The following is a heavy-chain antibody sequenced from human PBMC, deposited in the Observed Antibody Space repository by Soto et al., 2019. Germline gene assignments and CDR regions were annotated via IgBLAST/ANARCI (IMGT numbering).Heavy chain of an antibody. Sequence: PGESLKISCQVSGYSFTSYWIGWVRQMSGKGLEWMAMIFPDDSDTRYSPYFQGRVTISVDKSTSTASLQWHSLEASDTAMYYCARLDYGSGTPHFDVWGQGTQVTVSS. V-gene: IGHV5-51*01. J-gene: IGHJ4*02. D-gene: IGHD3-10*01. CDR3: ARLDYGSGTPHFDV. CDR1: GYSFTSYW. CDR2: IFPDDSDT.